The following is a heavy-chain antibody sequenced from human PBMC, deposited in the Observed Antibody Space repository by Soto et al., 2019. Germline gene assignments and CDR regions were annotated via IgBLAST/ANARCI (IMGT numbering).Heavy chain of an antibody. CDR1: GGTFSSYA. Sequence: SVKVSCKASGGTFSSYAISWVQQGPGQGLEWMGGIIPIFGTANYAQKFQGRVTITADESTSTAYMELSSLRSEDTAVYYCARGSVDGYNRYYFDYWGQGTLVTVS. CDR3: ARGSVDGYNRYYFDY. CDR2: IIPIFGTA. V-gene: IGHV1-69*13. J-gene: IGHJ4*02. D-gene: IGHD5-12*01.